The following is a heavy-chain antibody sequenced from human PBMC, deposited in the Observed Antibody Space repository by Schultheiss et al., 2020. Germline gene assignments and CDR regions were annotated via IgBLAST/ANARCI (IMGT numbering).Heavy chain of an antibody. J-gene: IGHJ4*02. D-gene: IGHD3-9*01. Sequence: GGSLRLSCAASGFTFDDYAMHWVRQAPGKGLEWVSGISWNSGSIGYADSVKGRFTISRDNAKNSLYLQMNSLRAEDTAVYYCARELLRYFTFDYWGQGTLVTVSS. CDR2: ISWNSGSI. CDR3: ARELLRYFTFDY. CDR1: GFTFDDYA. V-gene: IGHV3-9*01.